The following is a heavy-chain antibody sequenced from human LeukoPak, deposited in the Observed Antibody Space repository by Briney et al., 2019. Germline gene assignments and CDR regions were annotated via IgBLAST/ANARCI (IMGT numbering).Heavy chain of an antibody. CDR1: GYTFSSYA. CDR3: ARALGGYYYGSFDY. CDR2: INAGNGNT. V-gene: IGHV1-3*01. Sequence: ASVKVSCKASGYTFSSYAVHWVRQAPGQRLEWMGWINAGNGNTKYSQKFQGRVTITRDTSASTAYMELSSLRSEDTAVYYCARALGGYYYGSFDYWGQGTLVTVSS. J-gene: IGHJ4*02. D-gene: IGHD3-10*01.